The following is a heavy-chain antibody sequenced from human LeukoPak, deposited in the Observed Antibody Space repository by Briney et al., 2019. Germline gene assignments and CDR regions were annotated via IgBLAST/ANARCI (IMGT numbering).Heavy chain of an antibody. CDR3: ARPIRGSYVEDAFDM. CDR2: INPSSGGT. D-gene: IGHD1-26*01. Sequence: ASVKVSCKTSGYTFSDYYLHWVRQAPAQGLEWMGCINPSSGGTKYVQKFQGRVTMTRDTSISTGYMELSRLRADDTAVYYCARPIRGSYVEDAFDMWGQGTMVTVSA. V-gene: IGHV1-2*02. J-gene: IGHJ3*02. CDR1: GYTFSDYY.